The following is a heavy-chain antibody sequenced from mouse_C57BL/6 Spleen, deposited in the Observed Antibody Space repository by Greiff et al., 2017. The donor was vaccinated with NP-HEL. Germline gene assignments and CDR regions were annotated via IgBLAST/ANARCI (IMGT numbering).Heavy chain of an antibody. Sequence: VQLQQSGPELVKPGASVKIPCKASGYTFTDYNMDWVKQSHGKSLEWIGDINPNNGGTIYNQKFKGKATLTVDTSSSTAYMELRSLTSEDTAVYYCARTSYSNYDAMDYWGQGTSVTVSS. J-gene: IGHJ4*01. V-gene: IGHV1-18*01. CDR1: GYTFTDYN. CDR2: INPNNGGT. CDR3: ARTSYSNYDAMDY. D-gene: IGHD2-5*01.